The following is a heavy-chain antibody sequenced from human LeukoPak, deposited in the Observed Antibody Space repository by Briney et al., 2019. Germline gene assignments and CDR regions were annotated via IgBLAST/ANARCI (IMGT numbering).Heavy chain of an antibody. D-gene: IGHD2-21*01. V-gene: IGHV3-23*01. J-gene: IGHJ4*02. CDR3: AKDFRIGYSAHFDY. CDR1: GFTFRSHA. Sequence: GGSLRLSCVGSGFTFRSHAMSWVRQAPEKGLEFVSGIYENGGTTYYADSVKGRFSISRDNSKNTLYLQMDSLRGEDTAVYYCAKDFRIGYSAHFDYWGQGTLVTVSS. CDR2: IYENGGTT.